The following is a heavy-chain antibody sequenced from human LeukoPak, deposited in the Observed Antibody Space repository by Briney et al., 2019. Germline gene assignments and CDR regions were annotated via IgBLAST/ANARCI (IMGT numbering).Heavy chain of an antibody. J-gene: IGHJ4*02. Sequence: PGGSLRLSCAASGFTFSSYWMSWVRQAPGKGLEWVSSISSSSSYIYYADSVKGRFTISRDNAKNSLYLQMNSLRAEDTAVYYCARDFRDIVATIDYWGQGTLVTVSS. D-gene: IGHD5-12*01. CDR1: GFTFSSYW. CDR2: ISSSSSYI. CDR3: ARDFRDIVATIDY. V-gene: IGHV3-21*01.